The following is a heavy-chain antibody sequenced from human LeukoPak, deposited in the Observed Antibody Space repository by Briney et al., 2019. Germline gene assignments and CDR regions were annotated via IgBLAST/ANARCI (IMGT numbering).Heavy chain of an antibody. CDR2: IKQDGSEK. V-gene: IGHV3-7*01. CDR3: ARESYSSSSAAFDI. J-gene: IGHJ3*02. CDR1: GFTFSSYW. Sequence: GGSLRLSRAASGFTFSSYWMSWVRQAPGKGLEWVANIKQDGSEKYYVDSVKGRFTISRDNAKNSLYLQMNSLRAEDTAVYYCARESYSSSSAAFDIWGQGTMVTVSS. D-gene: IGHD6-6*01.